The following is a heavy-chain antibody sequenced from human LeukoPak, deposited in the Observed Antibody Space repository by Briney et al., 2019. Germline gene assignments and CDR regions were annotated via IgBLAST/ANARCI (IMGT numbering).Heavy chain of an antibody. D-gene: IGHD5-12*01. CDR3: ARMGGYSGYATH. CDR1: GGSISSSSYY. J-gene: IGHJ4*02. Sequence: SETLSLTCTVSGGSISSSSYYWGWIRQPPGKGLEWIGSIYYSGSTYYNPSLKSRVTISLDTSKNQFSLNLSSVTATDTAVYYCARMGGYSGYATHWGQGTLVTVSS. CDR2: IYYSGST. V-gene: IGHV4-39*07.